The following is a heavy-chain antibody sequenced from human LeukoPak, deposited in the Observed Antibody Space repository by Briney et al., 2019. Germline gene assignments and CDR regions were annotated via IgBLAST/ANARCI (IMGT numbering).Heavy chain of an antibody. CDR1: GFTFSSYL. D-gene: IGHD2-21*02. CDR3: AKDRGDFPPYRDY. V-gene: IGHV3-30*02. J-gene: IGHJ4*02. Sequence: GGSLRLSCAASGFTFSSYLMSWVRQAPGKGLEWVAFIRKDGNNERYADSVKGRFTISRDNSKNTLYLQMNSLRTEDTAVYYCAKDRGDFPPYRDYWGQGTLATVSS. CDR2: IRKDGNNE.